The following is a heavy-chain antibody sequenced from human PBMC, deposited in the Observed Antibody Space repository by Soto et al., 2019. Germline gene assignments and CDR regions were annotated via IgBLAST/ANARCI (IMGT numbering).Heavy chain of an antibody. CDR3: ARGWYYYGMDV. CDR1: GFTFSSYG. V-gene: IGHV3-33*01. D-gene: IGHD2-15*01. CDR2: IWYDGSNK. Sequence: VGSLRLSCAASGFTFSSYGMHWVRQAPGKGLEWVAVIWYDGSNKYYADSVKGRFTISRDNSKNTLYLQMNSLRAEDTAVYYCARGWYYYGMDVWGQGTTVTVSS. J-gene: IGHJ6*02.